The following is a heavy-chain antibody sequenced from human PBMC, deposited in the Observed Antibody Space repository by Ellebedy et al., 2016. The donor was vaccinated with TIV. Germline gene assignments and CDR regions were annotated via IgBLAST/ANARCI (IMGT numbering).Heavy chain of an antibody. V-gene: IGHV3-30*01. J-gene: IGHJ6*02. CDR2: PSYDGSNK. D-gene: IGHD6-13*01. CDR3: ARDLGRAAAGMRGPRGMDV. CDR1: GFTFSSYA. Sequence: PGGSLRLSCAASGFTFSSYAMHWVRQAPGKGLEWVAVPSYDGSNKYYADSVKGRFTISRDNSKNTLYLQMNSLRAEDTAVYSCARDLGRAAAGMRGPRGMDVWGQGTTVTVSS.